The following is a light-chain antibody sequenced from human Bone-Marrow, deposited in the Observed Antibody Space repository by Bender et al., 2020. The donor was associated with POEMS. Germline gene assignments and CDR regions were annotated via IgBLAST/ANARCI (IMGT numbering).Light chain of an antibody. CDR2: KDT. CDR1: VLAGKY. V-gene: IGLV3-27*01. Sequence: SYELTQPSSVSVSPGQTAKITCSGDVLAGKYVRWFQQKPGQAPAMVISKDTERPSGIPERFSGSSSGTTVTLTISGAQVEDEADYYCYSAADNLGVFGGGTKLTV. CDR3: YSAADNLGV. J-gene: IGLJ3*02.